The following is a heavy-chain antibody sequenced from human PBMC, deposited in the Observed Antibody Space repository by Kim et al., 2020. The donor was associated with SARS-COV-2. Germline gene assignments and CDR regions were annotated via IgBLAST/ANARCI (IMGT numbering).Heavy chain of an antibody. Sequence: GGSLRLSCAASGFTFSSYSMNWVRQAPGKGLEWVSYISSSSSTIYNADSVKGRFTNSRDNAKNSLYLQMNSLRDEDTAVYYCARDRRDGYNYYHYWGQGTLVTVSS. CDR3: ARDRRDGYNYYHY. D-gene: IGHD5-12*01. J-gene: IGHJ4*02. CDR2: ISSSSSTI. V-gene: IGHV3-48*02. CDR1: GFTFSSYS.